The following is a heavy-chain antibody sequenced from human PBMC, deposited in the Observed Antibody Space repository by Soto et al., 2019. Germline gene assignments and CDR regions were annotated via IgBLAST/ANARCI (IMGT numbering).Heavy chain of an antibody. J-gene: IGHJ4*02. CDR3: VRDSHGDY. Sequence: EVQLVESGGGLVQPGGSLRLSCAGSGFTFSNYWMHWVRQAPGKGLEWVSRIDHDGPTDYADSVRGRFTISTDNAENTLYLQMNSLSPEDTAVYYCVRDSHGDYWGQGTLVTVSS. V-gene: IGHV3-74*01. CDR2: IDHDGPT. CDR1: GFTFSNYW.